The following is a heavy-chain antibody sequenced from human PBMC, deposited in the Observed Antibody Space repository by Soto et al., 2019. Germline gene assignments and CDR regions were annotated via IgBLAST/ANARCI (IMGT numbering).Heavy chain of an antibody. Sequence: QVHLVQSGAEVKKPGASVKVSCKGSGYAFTTYGTTWVRQAPGQGLEWMGWISAHSGNTNYAQKLQGRVTVTRDTSTSTAYMELRSLRSDVTAVYYCARGRYGDYWGQGALVTVSS. CDR3: ARGRYGDY. J-gene: IGHJ4*02. CDR2: ISAHSGNT. V-gene: IGHV1-18*01. D-gene: IGHD1-1*01. CDR1: GYAFTTYG.